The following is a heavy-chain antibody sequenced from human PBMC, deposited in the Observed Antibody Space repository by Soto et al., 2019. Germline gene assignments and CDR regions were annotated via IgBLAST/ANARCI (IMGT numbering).Heavy chain of an antibody. CDR2: TYYRSKWYN. CDR3: ARGGSGTSVTYYYYYYGMDV. V-gene: IGHV6-1*01. J-gene: IGHJ6*02. Sequence: PSQTLSHTCAISGDSVSSNSAAWNWIRQSPSRGLEWLGRTYYRSKWYNDYAVSVKSRITINPDTSKNQFSLQLNSVTPEDTAVYYCARGGSGTSVTYYYYYYGMDVWGQGTTVTVSS. CDR1: GDSVSSNSAA. D-gene: IGHD3-16*01.